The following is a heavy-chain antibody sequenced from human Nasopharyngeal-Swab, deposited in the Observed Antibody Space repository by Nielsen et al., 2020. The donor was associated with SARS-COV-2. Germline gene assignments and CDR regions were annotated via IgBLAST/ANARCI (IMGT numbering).Heavy chain of an antibody. Sequence: GGSLRLSCAASGFSFRDSAMHWDRQAPGKGLEWVAVIWYDGSEKYYVDSVKGRFTISRDNSKNTLYLQMNSLRAEDTAVYYCARDPPFSGWTLESWGQGTLVTVSS. V-gene: IGHV3-33*01. D-gene: IGHD6-25*01. CDR2: IWYDGSEK. CDR1: GFSFRDSA. CDR3: ARDPPFSGWTLES. J-gene: IGHJ4*02.